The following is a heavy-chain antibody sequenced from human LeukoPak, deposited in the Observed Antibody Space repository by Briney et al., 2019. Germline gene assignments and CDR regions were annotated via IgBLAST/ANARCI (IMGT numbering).Heavy chain of an antibody. D-gene: IGHD2-2*01. CDR1: GYSFTSYW. CDR2: NYPGDSDT. V-gene: IGHV5-51*01. Sequence: GESLKISCKGSGYSFTSYWIGWVRQMPGKGLEWMGINYPGDSDTRYSPSFQGQVTISADKSISTAYLQWSSQKASDTAIYYCARPLYCSSTSCSHFDYWGQGTLVTVSS. CDR3: ARPLYCSSTSCSHFDY. J-gene: IGHJ4*02.